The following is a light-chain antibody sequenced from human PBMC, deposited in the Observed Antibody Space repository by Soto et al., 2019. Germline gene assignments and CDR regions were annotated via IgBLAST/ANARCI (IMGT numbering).Light chain of an antibody. Sequence: GERATLSCRASPSVTNFLAWYQQKPGQAPRLLIYGAFNRATGIPARFSGSGSATDFTPTISSLEPEDSAIYYCQQRNIWPPVTFGQGTRLEIK. J-gene: IGKJ5*01. CDR1: PSVTNF. CDR2: GAF. V-gene: IGKV3-11*01. CDR3: QQRNIWPPVT.